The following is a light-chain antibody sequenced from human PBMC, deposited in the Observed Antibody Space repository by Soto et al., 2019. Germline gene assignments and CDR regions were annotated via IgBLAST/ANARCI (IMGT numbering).Light chain of an antibody. Sequence: IVLTQSPGTVSLSPGERATLSCRTSQSISGTYLAWYQQRPGQAPRLLIYGASSRATGIPDRFSGSGSGTDFTLTISRLEPEEFAVYYCQQYFGSLYTFGQGTKLEIK. CDR2: GAS. CDR3: QQYFGSLYT. V-gene: IGKV3-20*01. CDR1: QSISGTY. J-gene: IGKJ2*01.